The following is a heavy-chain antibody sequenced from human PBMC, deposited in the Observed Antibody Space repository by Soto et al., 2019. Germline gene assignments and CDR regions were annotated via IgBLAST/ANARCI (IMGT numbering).Heavy chain of an antibody. Sequence: QVPLVESGGGVVQPGRSLRLSCAASGFTFSSLAMHWVRQTPGKGLEWVALISTDGSDKSYADSVEGRFTISRDNSKNTLFLQMNSLRADDTAVYYCAKPYGVHIRHFDYWGQGTLVTVSS. D-gene: IGHD4-17*01. V-gene: IGHV3-30-3*01. CDR1: GFTFSSLA. CDR3: AKPYGVHIRHFDY. CDR2: ISTDGSDK. J-gene: IGHJ4*02.